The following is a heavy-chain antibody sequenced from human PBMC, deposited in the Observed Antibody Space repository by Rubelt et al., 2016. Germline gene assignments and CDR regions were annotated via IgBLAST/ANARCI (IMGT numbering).Heavy chain of an antibody. J-gene: IGHJ4*02. CDR3: ARGKEGLGVTMMEY. CDR2: INHSGST. D-gene: IGHD3-22*01. V-gene: IGHV4-34*01. CDR1: GGSFSGYY. Sequence: QVQLQQWGAGLLKPSETLSLTCAVYGGSFSGYYWSWIRQPPGKGLEWIGEINHSGSTNYNPSLKSRVTISLDTSKSKFCLRLSSVTAADTAVYYCARGKEGLGVTMMEYWGQGTLVTVSS.